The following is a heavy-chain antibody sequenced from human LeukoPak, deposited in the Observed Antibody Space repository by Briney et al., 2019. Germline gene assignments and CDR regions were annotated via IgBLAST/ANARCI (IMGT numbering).Heavy chain of an antibody. CDR1: GYSISSGYY. CDR3: ARPRSWGLYYFDY. J-gene: IGHJ4*02. D-gene: IGHD3-16*01. Sequence: PSETPSLTCTVSGYSISSGYYWGWIRQPPGKGLEWIGSIYHSGSTYYNPSLKSRVTISVDTSKNQFSLKLSSVTAADTAVYYCARPRSWGLYYFDYWGQGTLVTVSS. CDR2: IYHSGST. V-gene: IGHV4-38-2*02.